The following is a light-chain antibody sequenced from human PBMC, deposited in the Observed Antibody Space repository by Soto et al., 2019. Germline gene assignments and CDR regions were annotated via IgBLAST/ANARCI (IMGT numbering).Light chain of an antibody. CDR3: QQFGSSSWT. CDR2: GAS. CDR1: QSVRSSY. Sequence: ESVLTQSPGTLSLSPGKKATLSCRASQSVRSSYLAWYQQKPGQAPRLLIYGASSRATGIPDRFSGSGSGTDFTLTVSRLEPEDFAVYYCQQFGSSSWTFGQGTKVDIK. J-gene: IGKJ1*01. V-gene: IGKV3-20*01.